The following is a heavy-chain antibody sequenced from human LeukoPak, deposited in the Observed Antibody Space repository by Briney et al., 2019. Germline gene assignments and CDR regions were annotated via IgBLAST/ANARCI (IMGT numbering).Heavy chain of an antibody. J-gene: IGHJ3*02. CDR2: IYYSGST. CDR1: GGSISSYY. D-gene: IGHD3-22*01. V-gene: IGHV4-59*01. Sequence: SETLSLTCTVSGGSISSYYWSWIRQPPGMGLEWIGYIYYSGSTNYNPSLKSRVTISVDTSKNQFSLKLSSVTAADTAVYYCARIGTMTKGAFDIWGQGTMVTVSS. CDR3: ARIGTMTKGAFDI.